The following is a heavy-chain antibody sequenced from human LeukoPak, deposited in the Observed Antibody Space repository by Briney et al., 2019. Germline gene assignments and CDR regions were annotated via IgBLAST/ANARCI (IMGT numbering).Heavy chain of an antibody. CDR1: GYTFTDCY. V-gene: IGHV1-69-2*01. CDR2: VDPEDGET. J-gene: IGHJ4*02. CDR3: ATPIYGDYVDY. Sequence: VASAKVSCKVSGYTFTDCYMHWVQQAPGKGLEWMGLVDPEDGETIYAEKFQARVTITADTSTDTAYMELHSLRSEDTALYYCATPIYGDYVDYWGQGTLVTVSS. D-gene: IGHD4-17*01.